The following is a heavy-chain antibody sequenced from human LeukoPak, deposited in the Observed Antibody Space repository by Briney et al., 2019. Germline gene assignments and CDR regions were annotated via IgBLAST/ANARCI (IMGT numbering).Heavy chain of an antibody. J-gene: IGHJ4*02. V-gene: IGHV3-30*04. CDR2: ISYDGSNK. Sequence: GGSLRLSYAASGFTFSNYATHWVRQAPGKGLEWVAVISYDGSNKFYADSVKGRFTISRDNSKNTPYLQMNSLRAEDTAVYYCARNPYGDYSFDYWGQGTLITVSS. CDR3: ARNPYGDYSFDY. D-gene: IGHD4-17*01. CDR1: GFTFSNYA.